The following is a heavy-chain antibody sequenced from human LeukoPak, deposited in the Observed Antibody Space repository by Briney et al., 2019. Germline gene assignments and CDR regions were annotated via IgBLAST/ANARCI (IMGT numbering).Heavy chain of an antibody. CDR2: INHSGST. D-gene: IGHD1-7*01. V-gene: IGHV4-34*01. CDR1: GGSFSGYY. CDR3: ATGGGITGTTLCFDP. J-gene: IGHJ5*02. Sequence: SETLSLTCAVYGGSFSGYYWSWIRQPPGKGLEWIGEINHSGSTNYNPSLKSRVTISVDTSKNQFSLKLSSVTAADTAVYYCATGGGITGTTLCFDPWGKGTLVTVSS.